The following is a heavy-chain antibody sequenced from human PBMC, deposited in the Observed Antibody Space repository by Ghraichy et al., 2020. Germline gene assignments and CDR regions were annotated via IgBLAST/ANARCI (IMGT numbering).Heavy chain of an antibody. CDR2: IYSGFST. CDR3: AKKGNFYHHYGMDV. Sequence: LSLTCAASGFTVSSNYMSWVRQAPGKGLECVSFIYSGFSTDYADSVKGRFTISRDNSKNTLYLQMNSLRVEDTAVYYCAKKGNFYHHYGMDVWGQGTTVTVSS. CDR1: GFTVSSNY. J-gene: IGHJ6*02. V-gene: IGHV3-66*01.